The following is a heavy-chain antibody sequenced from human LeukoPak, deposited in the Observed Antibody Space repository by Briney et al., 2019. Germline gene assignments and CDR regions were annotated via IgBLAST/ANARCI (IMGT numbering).Heavy chain of an antibody. Sequence: ASVKVSCKASGYTFTGYYTHWVRQAPGQGLEWMGRINPNSGGTNYAQKFQGRVTMTRDTSISTAYMELSRLRSDDTAVYYCARASSPYSSSWYYFDYWGQGTLVTVSS. J-gene: IGHJ4*02. V-gene: IGHV1-2*06. CDR2: INPNSGGT. CDR3: ARASSPYSSSWYYFDY. CDR1: GYTFTGYY. D-gene: IGHD6-13*01.